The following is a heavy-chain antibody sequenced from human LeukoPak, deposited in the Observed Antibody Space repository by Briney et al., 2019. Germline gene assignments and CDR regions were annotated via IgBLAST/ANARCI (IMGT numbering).Heavy chain of an antibody. V-gene: IGHV1-2*02. Sequence: GASVKVSCKASGYTFTGYYMHWVRQAPGQGLEWMGWINPNSGGTNYAQKFQGRVTMTRDTSISTAYMELSRLRSDDTAVYYCARDQGHGGRDWYFDLWGRGTLVTVYS. J-gene: IGHJ2*01. CDR1: GYTFTGYY. CDR3: ARDQGHGGRDWYFDL. CDR2: INPNSGGT. D-gene: IGHD4-23*01.